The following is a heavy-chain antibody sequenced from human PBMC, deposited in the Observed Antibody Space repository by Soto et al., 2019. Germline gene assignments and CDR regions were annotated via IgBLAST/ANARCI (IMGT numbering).Heavy chain of an antibody. CDR1: GYSFTSYW. CDR3: ARGGSGSYSLFDY. Sequence: GGSLKISCKGSGYSFTSYWIGWVRQMPGKGLEWMGIIYPGDSDTRYRPSFQGQVTISADKSISTAYLQWGSLKASDTAMYYCARGGSGSYSLFDYWGQGTLVTVSS. D-gene: IGHD3-10*01. V-gene: IGHV5-51*01. CDR2: IYPGDSDT. J-gene: IGHJ4*02.